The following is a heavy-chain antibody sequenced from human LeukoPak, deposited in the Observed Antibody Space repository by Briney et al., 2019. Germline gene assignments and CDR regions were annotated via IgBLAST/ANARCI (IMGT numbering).Heavy chain of an antibody. J-gene: IGHJ6*02. CDR1: GFSISSGYY. Sequence: SETLSLTCTVSGFSISSGYYWGWIRQPPGKGLEWIGSIYHSGSTYYNPSLKSRVTISVDTSKNQFSLKLSSVTAADTAVYYCAREDGSSSNYYYYYGMDVWGQGTTVTVSS. V-gene: IGHV4-38-2*02. CDR3: AREDGSSSNYYYYYGMDV. CDR2: IYHSGST. D-gene: IGHD6-13*01.